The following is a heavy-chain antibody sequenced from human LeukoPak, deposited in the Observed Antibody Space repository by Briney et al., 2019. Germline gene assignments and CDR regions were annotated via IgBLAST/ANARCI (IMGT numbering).Heavy chain of an antibody. CDR3: AKDLRTAALNYYYYYGMDV. CDR2: ISYDGSNK. J-gene: IGHJ6*02. CDR1: GFTFSSYG. V-gene: IGHV3-30*18. Sequence: PGRSLRLSCAASGFTFSSYGMHWVRQAPGKGLEWVAVISYDGSNKYYADSVKGRFTISRDNSKNTLYLQMNSLRAEDTAVYYCAKDLRTAALNYYYYYGMDVWGQGTTATVSS. D-gene: IGHD2-2*01.